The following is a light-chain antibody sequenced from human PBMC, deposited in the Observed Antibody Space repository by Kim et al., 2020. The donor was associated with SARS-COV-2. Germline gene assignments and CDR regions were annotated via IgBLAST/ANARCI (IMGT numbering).Light chain of an antibody. CDR1: KLGDKY. Sequence: SYELTQPPSVSVSPGQTASITCSGDKLGDKYACWYQQKPGQSPVLVIYQDSRRPSGIPERFSGSNSGNTATLTISETQAMDEADYYCEAWDSGAGVFGTGTKVTVL. CDR2: QDS. V-gene: IGLV3-1*01. CDR3: EAWDSGAGV. J-gene: IGLJ1*01.